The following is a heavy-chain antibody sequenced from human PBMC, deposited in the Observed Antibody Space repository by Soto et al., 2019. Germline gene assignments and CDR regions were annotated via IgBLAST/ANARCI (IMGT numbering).Heavy chain of an antibody. V-gene: IGHV4-30-2*01. CDR2: IYHSGST. CDR3: ARGGRGYSYGALYYFDY. Sequence: SETLSLTCAVSGGSISSGGYSWSWIRQPPGKGLEWIGYIYHSGSTYYNPSLKSRVTISVDRSKNQFSLKLSSVTAADTAVYYCARGGRGYSYGALYYFDYWGQGTLVTVSS. D-gene: IGHD5-18*01. CDR1: GGSISSGGYS. J-gene: IGHJ4*02.